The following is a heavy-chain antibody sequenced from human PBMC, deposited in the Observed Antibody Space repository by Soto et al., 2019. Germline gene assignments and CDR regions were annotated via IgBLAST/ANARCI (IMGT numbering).Heavy chain of an antibody. D-gene: IGHD3-16*01. V-gene: IGHV3-21*01. Sequence: EVQLVESGGGLVKPGGSLRLSCAASGFTFSSYSMNWVRQAPGKGLEWVSCISSSSSYTYYADSVKGRFTISRDNAKNALYLQMNSLRAEDTAVYYCARDLHDYVSFRFDTWGQGTLVTVSS. CDR1: GFTFSSYS. CDR2: ISSSSSYT. CDR3: ARDLHDYVSFRFDT. J-gene: IGHJ5*02.